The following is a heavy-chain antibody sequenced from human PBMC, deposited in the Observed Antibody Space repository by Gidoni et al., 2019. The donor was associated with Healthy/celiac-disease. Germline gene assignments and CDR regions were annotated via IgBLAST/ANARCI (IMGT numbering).Heavy chain of an antibody. CDR1: GFTFDDYA. J-gene: IGHJ4*02. CDR2: IRWNSGSI. CDR3: AKNPGSSWYEGFVDY. V-gene: IGHV3-9*01. Sequence: EVQLVESGGGLVQLGRSLRLSCAASGFTFDDYAMHCVRQAPGKGLELDSGIRWNSGSIGYADSVKGRFTISRDNARNSLYLQMNSLRAEDTALYYCAKNPGSSWYEGFVDYWGQGTLVTVSS. D-gene: IGHD6-13*01.